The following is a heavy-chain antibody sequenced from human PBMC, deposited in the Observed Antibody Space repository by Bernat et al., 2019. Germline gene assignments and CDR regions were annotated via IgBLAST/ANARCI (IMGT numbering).Heavy chain of an antibody. V-gene: IGHV3-21*05. CDR3: VGDHRWAFDY. Sequence: EVQLLESGGGLVQPGGSLRLSCAASGFTFSSYAMNWVRQTPGKGLEWISEIRSTSDYIYYADSVKGRFTISRDKAKNSLYLQMNSLRADDTAVYYCVGDHRWAFDYWGQGTLVTVSS. CDR2: IRSTSDYI. J-gene: IGHJ4*02. CDR1: GFTFSSYA. D-gene: IGHD1-26*01.